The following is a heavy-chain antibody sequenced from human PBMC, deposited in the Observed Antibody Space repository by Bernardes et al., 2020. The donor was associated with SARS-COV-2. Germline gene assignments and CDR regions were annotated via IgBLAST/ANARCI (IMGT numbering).Heavy chain of an antibody. Sequence: SGPTLVKPTQTLTLTCTFSGFSLSTSGMRVSWIRQPPGKALEWLARIDWDDDKFYSTSLKTRLTISKDTSKNQVVLTMTNMDPVDTATYYCARIYSGSYAGAFDYWGQGTLVTVSS. CDR2: IDWDDDK. CDR3: ARIYSGSYAGAFDY. J-gene: IGHJ4*02. CDR1: GFSLSTSGMR. D-gene: IGHD1-26*01. V-gene: IGHV2-70*04.